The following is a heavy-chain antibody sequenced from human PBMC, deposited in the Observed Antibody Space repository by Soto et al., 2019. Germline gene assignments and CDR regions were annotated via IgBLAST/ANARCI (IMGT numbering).Heavy chain of an antibody. D-gene: IGHD6-6*01. Sequence: GESLKISCKGSGYSFTSYWISWVRQMPGKGLEWMGRIDPSDSYTNYSPSFQGHVTISADKSISTAYPQWSSLKASDTAMYYCASRGGTIAARPVLHYYYYGMDVWGQGTTVTVSS. CDR2: IDPSDSYT. CDR1: GYSFTSYW. V-gene: IGHV5-10-1*01. J-gene: IGHJ6*02. CDR3: ASRGGTIAARPVLHYYYYGMDV.